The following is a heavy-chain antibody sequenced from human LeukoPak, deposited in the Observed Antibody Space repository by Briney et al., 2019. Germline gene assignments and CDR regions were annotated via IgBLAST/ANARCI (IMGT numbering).Heavy chain of an antibody. CDR3: AKDTVSSSWYGIDY. D-gene: IGHD6-13*01. V-gene: IGHV3-NL1*01. J-gene: IGHJ4*02. Sequence: GGSLRPSCAASGFTFSSYAMHWVRQAPGKGLEWVSFIYSDNTHYSDSVKGRFTISRDNSKNTLYLQMNSLRAEDTAVYYCAKDTVSSSWYGIDYWGQGTLVTVSS. CDR1: GFTFSSYA. CDR2: IYSDNT.